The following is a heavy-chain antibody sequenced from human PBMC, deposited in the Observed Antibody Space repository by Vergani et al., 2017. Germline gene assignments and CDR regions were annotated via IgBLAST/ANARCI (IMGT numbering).Heavy chain of an antibody. CDR3: ARFPRTTVATEHTDWYYGMDV. V-gene: IGHV3-48*01. J-gene: IGHJ6*02. Sequence: EVHLVESGGGLVQPGGSLRLSCAASGFTFSSYSMNWVRQAPGKGLEWVSYISSSSSTIYYAYSVKGRFTISRDNAKNSLYLQMNSLRAEDTAVYYCARFPRTTVATEHTDWYYGMDVWGQGTTVTVSS. CDR2: ISSSSSTI. D-gene: IGHD4-17*01. CDR1: GFTFSSYS.